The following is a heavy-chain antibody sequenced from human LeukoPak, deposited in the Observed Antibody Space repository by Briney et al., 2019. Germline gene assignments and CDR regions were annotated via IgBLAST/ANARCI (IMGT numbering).Heavy chain of an antibody. J-gene: IGHJ4*02. CDR2: ISAYNGDI. CDR3: ARLRSYSSSWYPYFDY. V-gene: IGHV1-18*01. CDR1: GYTFTDFG. D-gene: IGHD6-13*01. Sequence: ASVKVSCKASGYTFTDFGISWVRQAPGQGPEWMGWISAYNGDIIYGQKFQGRVTMTTDTSTSTAYMELRSLRSDDTAVYYCARLRSYSSSWYPYFDYWGQGTLVTVSS.